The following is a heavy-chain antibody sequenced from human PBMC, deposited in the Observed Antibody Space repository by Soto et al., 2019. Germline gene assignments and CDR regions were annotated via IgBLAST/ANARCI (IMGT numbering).Heavy chain of an antibody. J-gene: IGHJ4*02. V-gene: IGHV3-30*18. CDR1: GFTFSSYG. CDR3: AKDLEGSSGFVFRLDY. D-gene: IGHD6-19*01. CDR2: ISYDGSNK. Sequence: HPGGSLRLSCAASGFTFSSYGMHWVRQAPGKGLEWVAVISYDGSNKYYADSVKGRFTISRDNSKNTLYLQMNSLRAEDTAVYYCAKDLEGSSGFVFRLDYWGQGTLVTVSS.